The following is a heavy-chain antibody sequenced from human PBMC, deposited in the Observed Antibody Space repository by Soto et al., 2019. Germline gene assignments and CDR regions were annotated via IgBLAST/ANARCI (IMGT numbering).Heavy chain of an antibody. J-gene: IGHJ4*02. V-gene: IGHV3-30*18. CDR1: EFTFSSYG. CDR2: ISYDGSKK. Sequence: QVQLVESGGGVVQPGRSLTLSCAASEFTFSSYGIHWVRQAPGKGLEWVAVISYDGSKKQYADTVKGRFTISRDNSKNTLHLQLNSLRAEVTAVYYCAKAPYYHDTSGYYVFPYWCQATLVTLSS. CDR3: AKAPYYHDTSGYYVFPY. D-gene: IGHD3-22*01.